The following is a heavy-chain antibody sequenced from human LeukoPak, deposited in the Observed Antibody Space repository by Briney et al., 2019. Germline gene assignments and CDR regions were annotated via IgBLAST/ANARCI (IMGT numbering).Heavy chain of an antibody. CDR3: ARDAKPYSSSWYFKE. D-gene: IGHD6-13*01. J-gene: IGHJ4*02. V-gene: IGHV3-30-3*01. Sequence: GGSLRLSCAASGFTFSSYAMHWVRQAPGKGLEWVAVISYDGSNKYYADSVKGRFTISRDNSKNTLYLQMNSLRAEDTAVYYCARDAKPYSSSWYFKEWGQGTLVTVSS. CDR1: GFTFSSYA. CDR2: ISYDGSNK.